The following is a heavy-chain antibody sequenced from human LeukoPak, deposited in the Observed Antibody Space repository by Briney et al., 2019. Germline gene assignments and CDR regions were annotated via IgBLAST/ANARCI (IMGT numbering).Heavy chain of an antibody. Sequence: PSQTLSLTCTVSGGSISSGGYYWSWIRQPPGKGLEWIGYIYHSGSTYYNPSLKSRVTISVDRSKNQFSLKLSSVTAADTAVYYCARGLNYYGSGSYDLNYWGQGTLVTVSS. CDR2: IYHSGST. D-gene: IGHD3-10*01. J-gene: IGHJ4*02. CDR1: GGSISSGGYY. V-gene: IGHV4-30-2*01. CDR3: ARGLNYYGSGSYDLNY.